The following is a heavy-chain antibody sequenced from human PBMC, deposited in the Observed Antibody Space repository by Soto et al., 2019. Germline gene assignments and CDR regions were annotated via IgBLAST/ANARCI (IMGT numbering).Heavy chain of an antibody. V-gene: IGHV3-23*01. CDR2: ISGSGGST. Sequence: GGSLRLSXAASGFTFSSYAMSWVRQAPGKGLEWVSAISGSGGSTYYADSVKGRFTISRDNSKNTLYLQMNSLRAEDTAVYYCAKDRITIFGVANYNHYYYGMDVWGQGTTVTVSS. J-gene: IGHJ6*02. CDR3: AKDRITIFGVANYNHYYYGMDV. D-gene: IGHD3-3*01. CDR1: GFTFSSYA.